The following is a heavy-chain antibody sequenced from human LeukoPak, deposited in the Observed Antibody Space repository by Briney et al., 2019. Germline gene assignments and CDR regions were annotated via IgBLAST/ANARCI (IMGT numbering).Heavy chain of an antibody. Sequence: GASVNVSCKASGYTFTSYGISWVRQAPGQGLEWMGWISAYNGNTNYAQKLQGRVTMTTDTSTSTAYMELRSLRSDDTAVYYCARGMLLIAARRGYSGYDSPFDPWGQGTLVTVSS. J-gene: IGHJ5*02. CDR2: ISAYNGNT. CDR1: GYTFTSYG. V-gene: IGHV1-18*01. D-gene: IGHD5-12*01. CDR3: ARGMLLIAARRGYSGYDSPFDP.